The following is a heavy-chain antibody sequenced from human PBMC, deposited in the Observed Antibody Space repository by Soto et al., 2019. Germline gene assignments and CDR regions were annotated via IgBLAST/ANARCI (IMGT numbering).Heavy chain of an antibody. J-gene: IGHJ4*02. CDR3: ARGGGYAYIWGSYRYPCDY. D-gene: IGHD3-16*02. Sequence: QVQLVQSGAEVKKPGASVKVSCKASGYTFTSYGISWVRQAPGQGLEWMGWISAYNGNTNYAKKLQGRVTMTTDTTTSTGQTGLRSLRSGETAVYYGARGGGYAYIWGSYRYPCDYWGQGTLVTVSS. CDR2: ISAYNGNT. V-gene: IGHV1-18*01. CDR1: GYTFTSYG.